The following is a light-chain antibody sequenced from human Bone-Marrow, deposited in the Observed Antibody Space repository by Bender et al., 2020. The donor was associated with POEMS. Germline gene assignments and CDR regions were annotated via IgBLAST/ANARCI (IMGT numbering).Light chain of an antibody. CDR3: SSYAGTNSVL. CDR1: SSDIGGYNY. CDR2: DVS. J-gene: IGLJ2*01. V-gene: IGLV2-14*03. Sequence: QSALTQPASVSGSPGQSITISCTGTSSDIGGYNYVSWYQQHPGKAPKLVIYDVSHWPSGVSHRFLGSKSGNTASLTIPGLQADDEADYYCSSYAGTNSVLFGGGTKLTVL.